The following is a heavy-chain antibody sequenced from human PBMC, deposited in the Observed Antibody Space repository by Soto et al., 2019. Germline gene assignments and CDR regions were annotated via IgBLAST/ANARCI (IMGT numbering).Heavy chain of an antibody. D-gene: IGHD6-19*01. CDR3: ARDGAVAGERDYYYGMDV. CDR2: ISAYNGNT. J-gene: IGHJ6*02. CDR1: GYTFTSYG. V-gene: IGHV1-18*01. Sequence: QVQLVQSGAEVKKPGASVKVSCKASGYTFTSYGISWVRQAPGQGLEWMGWISAYNGNTNYAQKLQGRVTMTTDTYTSTAYMELRSLRSDDTAVYYCARDGAVAGERDYYYGMDVWGQGTTVTVSS.